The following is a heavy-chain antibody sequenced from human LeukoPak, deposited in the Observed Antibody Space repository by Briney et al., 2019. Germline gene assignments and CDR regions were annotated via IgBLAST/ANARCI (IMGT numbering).Heavy chain of an antibody. Sequence: PSETLSLTCAVSGYSISSGYYWGWIRQPPGKGLEWIGRIYNTGSTNYNPSLKSRVTMSIDTSKNQFSLKLTSVTAADTAVYYCARGAYSSSSFDYWGQGTLVTVSS. J-gene: IGHJ4*02. V-gene: IGHV4-38-2*01. CDR1: GYSISSGYY. CDR3: ARGAYSSSSFDY. CDR2: IYNTGST. D-gene: IGHD6-6*01.